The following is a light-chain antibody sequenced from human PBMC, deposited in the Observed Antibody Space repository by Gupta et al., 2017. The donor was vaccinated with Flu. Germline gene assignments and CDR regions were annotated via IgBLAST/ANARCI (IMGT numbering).Light chain of an antibody. CDR1: QSVSRD. CDR3: QQRSIWPPLT. Sequence: EIVLTQSPATLSLSPGERATLSCRASQSVSRDLVWYQQKPGQAPRLLIYDASNRATGVPARFSGTGSGTDFTLTISSLEPEDFEVYYCQQRSIWPPLTFGGGTKVESK. V-gene: IGKV3-11*01. J-gene: IGKJ4*01. CDR2: DAS.